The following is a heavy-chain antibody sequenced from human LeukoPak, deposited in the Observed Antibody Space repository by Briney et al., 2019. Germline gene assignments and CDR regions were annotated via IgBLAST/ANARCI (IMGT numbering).Heavy chain of an antibody. CDR1: GFTFTSYL. V-gene: IGHV3-23*01. CDR3: AKDLFLFFGDT. Sequence: GGSLRLSCAASGFTFTSYLMNWVRQAPGKGLEWVATIASDGFMAYYADSLKGRFVISRDNSQQTIYLQMNSLRADDTAVYYCAKDLFLFFGDTRGQGTLVTVSS. J-gene: IGHJ5*02. CDR2: IASDGFMA. D-gene: IGHD3/OR15-3a*01.